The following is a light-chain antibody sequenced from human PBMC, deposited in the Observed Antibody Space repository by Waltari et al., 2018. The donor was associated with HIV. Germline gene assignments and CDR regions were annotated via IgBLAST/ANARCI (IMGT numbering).Light chain of an antibody. V-gene: IGLV2-8*01. J-gene: IGLJ2*01. CDR1: SSDIGAYDS. Sequence: QSALTQPPSASGSLGQSVTTSCTGSSSDIGAYDSVSWFQQHPPSAPKLLPDEVTKRPSGVPDRFSGSRSGDTAFLSVSGLQPDDSAAYFCSSYGDNIRVLFGGGTNLTVL. CDR3: SSYGDNIRVL. CDR2: EVT.